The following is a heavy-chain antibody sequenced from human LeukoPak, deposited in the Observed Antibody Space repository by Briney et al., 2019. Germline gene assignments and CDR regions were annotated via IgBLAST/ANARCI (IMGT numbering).Heavy chain of an antibody. V-gene: IGHV4-34*01. CDR2: INHSGST. J-gene: IGHJ4*02. CDR3: ARYYYDSSGLGYFDY. Sequence: SDTLSLTCAVYGGSYRGYYWSWIRHPPGKGLEWLGEINHSGSTNYNPSLKSRVTISVDTSKNQFSLKLSSVTAADTAVYYCARYYYDSSGLGYFDYWGQGTLVTVSS. D-gene: IGHD3-22*01. CDR1: GGSYRGYY.